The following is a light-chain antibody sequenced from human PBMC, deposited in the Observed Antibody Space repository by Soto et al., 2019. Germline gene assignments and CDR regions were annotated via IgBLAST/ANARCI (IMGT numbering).Light chain of an antibody. CDR3: QQANSFPLT. V-gene: IGKV1-5*01. CDR1: KNINTW. CDR2: DAS. J-gene: IGKJ4*01. Sequence: DIQMTQSPSTLSASVGDRVTITCRASKNINTWVAWYQQKPGKAPKLLIYDASSLESGVPSRFSGSGSGTDFTLTISSLQPEDFAIYYCQQANSFPLTFCGGT.